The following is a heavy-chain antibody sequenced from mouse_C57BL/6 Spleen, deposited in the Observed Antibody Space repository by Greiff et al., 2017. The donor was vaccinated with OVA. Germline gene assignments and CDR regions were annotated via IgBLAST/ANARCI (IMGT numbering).Heavy chain of an antibody. V-gene: IGHV1-64*01. Sequence: VQLQQPGAELVKPGASVKLSCKASGYTFTSYWMHWVKQRPGQGLEWIGMIHPNSGSTNYNEKFKSNATLTVDKSSSTAYMQLSSLTSEDSAVYYCARKGSYGNYDDAMDYWGQGTSVTVSS. CDR2: IHPNSGST. D-gene: IGHD2-1*01. J-gene: IGHJ4*01. CDR1: GYTFTSYW. CDR3: ARKGSYGNYDDAMDY.